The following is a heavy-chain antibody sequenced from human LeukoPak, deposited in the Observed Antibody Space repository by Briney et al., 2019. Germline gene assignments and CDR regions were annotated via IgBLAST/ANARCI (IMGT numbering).Heavy chain of an antibody. V-gene: IGHV1-18*01. CDR3: ARVEGYSGYDLDY. Sequence: GASVKVSCKVSGYTLTELSMHWVRQAPGQGLEWMGWISAYNGNTNYAQKLQGRVTMSTDTSTSTAYMELRSLRSDDTAVYYCARVEGYSGYDLDYWGQGTLVTVSS. D-gene: IGHD5-12*01. CDR1: GYTLTELS. CDR2: ISAYNGNT. J-gene: IGHJ4*02.